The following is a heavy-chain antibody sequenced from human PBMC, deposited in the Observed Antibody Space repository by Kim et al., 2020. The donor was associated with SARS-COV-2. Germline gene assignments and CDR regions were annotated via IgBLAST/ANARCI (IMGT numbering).Heavy chain of an antibody. D-gene: IGHD4-17*01. CDR2: ISSSSGTI. J-gene: IGHJ4*02. CDR1: GFTFSSYD. V-gene: IGHV3-48*02. CDR3: TRDENGVHDFDC. Sequence: GGSLRLSCAASGFTFSSYDMNWVRQAPGKGLEWVSHISSSSGTIYYADSVKGRFTISRDNAKNSLFLQMNSLRDEDTAVYYCTRDENGVHDFDCWGQGTLVTVSS.